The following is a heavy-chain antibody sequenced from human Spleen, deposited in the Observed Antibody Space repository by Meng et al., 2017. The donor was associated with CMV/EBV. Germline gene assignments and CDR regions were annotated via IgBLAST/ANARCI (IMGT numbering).Heavy chain of an antibody. J-gene: IGHJ3*02. CDR2: IYYRGNT. CDR1: GDSIGRNSYY. CDR3: ARGRSSGWYSGFDI. D-gene: IGHD6-19*01. V-gene: IGHV4-39*07. Sequence: GSLRLSCTVSGDSIGRNSYYWGWIRQPPGKGLEWIGTIYYRGNTYYNSSLKSRITISVDTSKNQFSLKLSSVTAADTAVYYCARGRSSGWYSGFDIWGQGTMVTVSS.